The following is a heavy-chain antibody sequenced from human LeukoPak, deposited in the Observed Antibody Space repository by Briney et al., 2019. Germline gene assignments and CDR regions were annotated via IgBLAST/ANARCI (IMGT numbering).Heavy chain of an antibody. CDR2: IHYTGNT. J-gene: IGHJ4*02. V-gene: IGHV4-39*01. CDR1: GGSISGSTSS. CDR3: ARGLGRYLD. Sequence: PSETLSLTCTVSGGSISGSTSSWGWIRQPPGKGLEWIGTIHYTGNTYYSPSLKSRVTISVDSSKNQFSLKLSSVAAADTAVYYCARGLGRYLDWDQGTLVTVSS. D-gene: IGHD3-9*01.